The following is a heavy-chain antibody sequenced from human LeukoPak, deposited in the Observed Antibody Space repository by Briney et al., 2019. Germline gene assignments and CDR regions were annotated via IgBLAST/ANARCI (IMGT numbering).Heavy chain of an antibody. V-gene: IGHV4-59*12. CDR1: GGSISSYY. Sequence: SETLSLTCTVSGGSISSYYWSWIRQPPGKGLEWIGYIYYSGSTDYNPSLKSRVTMSVDTSKNQFSLKLSSVTAADTAVYYCARINWGSSYFDYWGQGTLVTVSS. CDR3: ARINWGSSYFDY. D-gene: IGHD7-27*01. CDR2: IYYSGST. J-gene: IGHJ4*02.